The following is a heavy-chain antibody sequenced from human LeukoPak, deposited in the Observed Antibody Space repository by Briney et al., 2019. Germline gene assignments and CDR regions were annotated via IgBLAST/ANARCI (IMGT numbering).Heavy chain of an antibody. CDR1: GGSISSGGYS. Sequence: SETLSLTCAVSGGSISSGGYSWSWIRQPPGKGLEWIGYIYHSGSTYYNPSLKGRVTISVDRSKNQFSLKLSSVTAADTAVYYCARGNSSSWYGDYYYGMDVWGQGTTVTVSS. CDR2: IYHSGST. D-gene: IGHD6-13*01. V-gene: IGHV4-30-2*01. J-gene: IGHJ6*02. CDR3: ARGNSSSWYGDYYYGMDV.